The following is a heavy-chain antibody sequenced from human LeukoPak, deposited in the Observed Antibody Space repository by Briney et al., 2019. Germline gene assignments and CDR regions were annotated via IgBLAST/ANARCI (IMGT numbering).Heavy chain of an antibody. Sequence: GGSLRLSCAASGFTFSDYYMSWIRQAPGKGLEWVSYICGSSNYTNHADSVKGRFSISRDNAKKPLYLQKNHLRGEETAVYSCAREQDDSRRYIIWFFDLWGRGTLVTVSS. CDR1: GFTFSDYY. D-gene: IGHD1-14*01. V-gene: IGHV3-11*05. CDR2: ICGSSNYT. CDR3: AREQDDSRRYIIWFFDL. J-gene: IGHJ2*01.